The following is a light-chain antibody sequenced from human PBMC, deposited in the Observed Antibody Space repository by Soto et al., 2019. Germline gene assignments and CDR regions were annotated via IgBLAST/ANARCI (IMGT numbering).Light chain of an antibody. CDR3: ASYTTSGTWV. V-gene: IGLV2-14*03. CDR2: DVN. Sequence: QSVLTQPASVSGSPGQSITISCTGSTNDVGGYNYVSWYQQHPGEAPRLIIYDVNNRPSGLSNRFSGSKSVNTASLTISGLQAEDEADYYCASYTTSGTWVFGGGTKLTVL. J-gene: IGLJ3*02. CDR1: TNDVGGYNY.